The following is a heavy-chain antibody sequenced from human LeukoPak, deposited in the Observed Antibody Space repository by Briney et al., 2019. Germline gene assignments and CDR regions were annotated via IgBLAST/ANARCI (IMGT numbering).Heavy chain of an antibody. J-gene: IGHJ5*02. V-gene: IGHV3-30*03. D-gene: IGHD3-22*01. CDR3: ARDKDDSSGCPMYNWFDP. Sequence: GGSLRLSCAASGFTFSSYGIHWVRQAPGKGLEWVAVISYDGSNKYYADSVKGRFTISRDNSKNTLYLQMNSLRAEDTAVYYCARDKDDSSGCPMYNWFDPWGQGTLVTVSS. CDR2: ISYDGSNK. CDR1: GFTFSSYG.